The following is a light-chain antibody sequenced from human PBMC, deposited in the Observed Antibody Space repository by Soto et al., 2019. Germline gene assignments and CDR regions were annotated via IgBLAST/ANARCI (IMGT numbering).Light chain of an antibody. J-gene: IGKJ1*01. CDR1: QSISSY. CDR2: AAS. CDR3: QQSYSTHPEWT. Sequence: DIQMTQSPSSLSASVGDRVTITCRASQSISSYLNWYQQKPGKAPKLLIYAASSLQSGVPSRFSGSGSGTDFTLTISSLQPEDFATYYCQQSYSTHPEWTFGQGTNVEIK. V-gene: IGKV1-39*01.